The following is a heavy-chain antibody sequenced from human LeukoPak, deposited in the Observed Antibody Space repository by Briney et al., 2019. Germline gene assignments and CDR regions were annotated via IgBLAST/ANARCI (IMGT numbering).Heavy chain of an antibody. CDR1: GGTFSSYA. CDR2: IIPIFGTA. Sequence: SVKVSCKASGGTFSSYAISWVRQAPGQGLEWMGGIIPIFGTANYAQKFQGRVTMTRDMSTSTVYMELSSLRSEDTAVYYCARGTRRAAAGNYYMDVWGKGTTVTVSS. V-gene: IGHV1-69*05. J-gene: IGHJ6*03. D-gene: IGHD6-13*01. CDR3: ARGTRRAAAGNYYMDV.